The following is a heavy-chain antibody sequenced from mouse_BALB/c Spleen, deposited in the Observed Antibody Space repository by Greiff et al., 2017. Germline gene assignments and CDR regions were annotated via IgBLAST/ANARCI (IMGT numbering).Heavy chain of an antibody. Sequence: EVKLMESGPELVKPGASVKMSCKASGYTFTSYVMHWVKQKPGQGLEWIGYINPYNDGTKYNEKFKGKATLTSDKSSSTAYMELSSLTSEDSAVYYCARDYRYDRAWFAYWGQGTLVTVSA. CDR3: ARDYRYDRAWFAY. V-gene: IGHV1-14*01. J-gene: IGHJ3*01. CDR2: INPYNDGT. CDR1: GYTFTSYV. D-gene: IGHD2-14*01.